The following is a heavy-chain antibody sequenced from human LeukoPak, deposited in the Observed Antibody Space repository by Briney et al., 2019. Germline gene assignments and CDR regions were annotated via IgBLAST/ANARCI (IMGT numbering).Heavy chain of an antibody. V-gene: IGHV3-74*01. J-gene: IGHJ4*02. D-gene: IGHD5-12*01. Sequence: PGGSLRLSCAVSGFTFNTYFMHWVRQSPGKGLVWVSHIGTDGTDTAYADSVKGRFTISRDNAKDTLYLQMHSLRAEDTAVYYCAKGHSGYDFVSRFDYWGQGTLVTVSS. CDR1: GFTFNTYF. CDR3: AKGHSGYDFVSRFDY. CDR2: IGTDGTDT.